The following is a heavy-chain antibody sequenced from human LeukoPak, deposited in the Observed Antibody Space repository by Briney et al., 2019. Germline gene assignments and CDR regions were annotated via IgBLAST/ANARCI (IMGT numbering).Heavy chain of an antibody. CDR1: GYTLTELS. V-gene: IGHV1-24*01. J-gene: IGHJ4*02. CDR3: ATDLRAASKGEFDY. D-gene: IGHD2-15*01. CDR2: FDPEDGET. Sequence: ASVKVSCKVSGYTLTELSMHWVRQAPGTGLEWMGGFDPEDGETIYAQKFQGRVTMTEDTSTDTAYMELSSLRSEDTAVYYCATDLRAASKGEFDYWGQGTLPTVSS.